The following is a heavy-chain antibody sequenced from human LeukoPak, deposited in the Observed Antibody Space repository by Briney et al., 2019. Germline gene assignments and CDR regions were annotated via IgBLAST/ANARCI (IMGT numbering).Heavy chain of an antibody. D-gene: IGHD3-3*01. V-gene: IGHV4-61*02. CDR1: GGSISSGSYY. CDR3: ARTYDFGRGPPGDAFDN. Sequence: PSETLSLTCTVSGGSISSGSYYWSWIRQPAGKGLEWIGRIYTSGSTNYNPSLKSRVTISVDTSKNQFSLKLSSVTAADTAVYYCARTYDFGRGPPGDAFDNWGPGTLVTVSS. J-gene: IGHJ3*02. CDR2: IYTSGST.